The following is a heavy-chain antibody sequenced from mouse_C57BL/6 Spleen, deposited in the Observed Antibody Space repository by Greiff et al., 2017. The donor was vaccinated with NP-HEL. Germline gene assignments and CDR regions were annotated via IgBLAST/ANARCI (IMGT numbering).Heavy chain of an antibody. D-gene: IGHD1-1*02. CDR2: IDPEDGDT. J-gene: IGHJ3*01. CDR3: TTVWWDGWFAY. CDR1: GFNIKDYY. Sequence: EVQLQQSGAELVRPGASVKLSCTASGFNIKDYYMHWVKQRPEQGLEWIGRIDPEDGDTEYAPKFQGKATMTADTSSNTAYLQLSSLTSEDTAVYYCTTVWWDGWFAYWGQGTLVTVSA. V-gene: IGHV14-1*01.